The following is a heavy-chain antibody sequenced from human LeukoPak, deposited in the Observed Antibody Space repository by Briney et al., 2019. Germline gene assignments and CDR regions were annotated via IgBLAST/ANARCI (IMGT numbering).Heavy chain of an antibody. D-gene: IGHD3-10*01. CDR2: ISGSGDST. V-gene: IGHV3-23*01. CDR3: ATTRVCGGVLLRPSCLYFED. CDR1: GFTFNSYA. J-gene: IGHJ4*02. Sequence: GGSLRLSCAASGFTFNSYAMSWVRQAPGKGLEWVSGISGSGDSTYYAASVEGRFTISRDYSRNTLDLQINSLRAEDTAVYYCATTRVCGGVLLRPSCLYFEDWGQGALVTVSS.